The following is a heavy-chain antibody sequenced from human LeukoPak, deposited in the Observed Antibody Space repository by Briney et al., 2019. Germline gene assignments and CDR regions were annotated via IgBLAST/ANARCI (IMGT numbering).Heavy chain of an antibody. CDR3: VSSYETY. Sequence: GGSLRLSCAASGNYWMHWVRQAPGKGLVWVSHVNSDGSWTTYADSVKGRFTISKDNAKNTVYLQMNNLRAEDTAVYYCVSSYETYWGRGTLVTVSS. J-gene: IGHJ4*02. CDR2: VNSDGSWT. V-gene: IGHV3-74*01. CDR1: GNYW. D-gene: IGHD2-2*01.